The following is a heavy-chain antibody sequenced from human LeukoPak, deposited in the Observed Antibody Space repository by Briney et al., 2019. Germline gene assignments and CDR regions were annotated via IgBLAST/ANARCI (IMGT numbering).Heavy chain of an antibody. CDR1: GGTFSSYA. V-gene: IGHV1-69*13. D-gene: IGHD6-13*01. J-gene: IGHJ4*02. Sequence: GASVKVSCTASGGTFSSYAISWVRQAPGQGLEWMGGIIPIFGTANYAQKFQGRVTITADESTSTAYMELSSLRSEDTAVYYCAREPGYSSSGGEGTFDYWGQGTLVTVSS. CDR2: IIPIFGTA. CDR3: AREPGYSSSGGEGTFDY.